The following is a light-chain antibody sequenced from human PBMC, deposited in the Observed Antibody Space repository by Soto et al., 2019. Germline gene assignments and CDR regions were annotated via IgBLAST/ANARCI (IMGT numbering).Light chain of an antibody. CDR1: SSDVGGYNY. J-gene: IGLJ2*01. Sequence: QSALTQPASVSGSPGQSITISCTGTSSDVGGYNYVSWHQQHPGKAPKLIIHEVSNRPSGVSNRFSGSKSGNTASLTISGLQAEDEADYYCSSYKGSSTLVFGGGTKLTVL. V-gene: IGLV2-14*01. CDR2: EVS. CDR3: SSYKGSSTLV.